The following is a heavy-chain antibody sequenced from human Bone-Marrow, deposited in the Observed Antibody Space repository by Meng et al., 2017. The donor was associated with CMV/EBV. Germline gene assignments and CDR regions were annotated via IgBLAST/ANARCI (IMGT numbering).Heavy chain of an antibody. CDR3: ARTTVTTIIDY. CDR1: GGSISSYY. D-gene: IGHD4-17*01. V-gene: IGHV4-59*12. CDR2: IYYSGST. J-gene: IGHJ4*02. Sequence: SETLSLTCTVSGGSISSYYWSWIRQPPGKGLEWIGYIYYSGSTNYNPSLKSRVTISVDKSKNQFSLKLSSVTAADTAVYYCARTTVTTIIDYWGQGTLVTVSS.